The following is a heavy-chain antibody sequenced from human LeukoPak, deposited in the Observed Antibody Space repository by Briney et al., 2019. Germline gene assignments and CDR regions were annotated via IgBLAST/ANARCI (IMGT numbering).Heavy chain of an antibody. CDR1: WFTFRNAW. J-gene: IGHJ4*02. D-gene: IGHD3-10*01. V-gene: IGHV3-15*01. Sequence: GGSLRLFCAAWWFTFRNAWVSWVGQARGKGVEWVGRIKRKTDGGTTDYDAPVKGRFTISRDDSNNTLYLQMNSLKTADTAVYYCTTDVTMVRGVIYWGQGTLVTVSS. CDR2: IKRKTDGGTT. CDR3: TTDVTMVRGVIY.